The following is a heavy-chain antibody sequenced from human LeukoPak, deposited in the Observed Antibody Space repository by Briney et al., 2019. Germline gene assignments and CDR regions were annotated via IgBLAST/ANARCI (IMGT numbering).Heavy chain of an antibody. CDR3: VRQKKSHGNFDY. CDR1: GFTFSSYA. Sequence: GGSLRLSCAASGFTFSSYAMSWVRQAPGKGLQWVSVIGGSGSPTYYADSVKGRFTISRENAKNSLYLQMNSLRVEDTAVYYCVRQKKSHGNFDYWGQGTLVTVSS. V-gene: IGHV3-23*01. J-gene: IGHJ4*02. D-gene: IGHD1-26*01. CDR2: IGGSGSPT.